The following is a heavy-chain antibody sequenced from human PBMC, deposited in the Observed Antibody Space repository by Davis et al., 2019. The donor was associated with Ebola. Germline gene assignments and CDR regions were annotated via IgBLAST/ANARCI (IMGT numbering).Heavy chain of an antibody. J-gene: IGHJ4*02. D-gene: IGHD2-15*01. CDR1: GYSFTSYW. Sequence: GESLKISCHGSGYSFTSYWIGWVRQMPGKGLEWMGIIYPGDSDTRYSPSFQGQVTISADKSISTAYLQWSSLKASDTAMYYCARLPECSGGSCYYFDYWGQGTLVTVSS. CDR2: IYPGDSDT. V-gene: IGHV5-51*01. CDR3: ARLPECSGGSCYYFDY.